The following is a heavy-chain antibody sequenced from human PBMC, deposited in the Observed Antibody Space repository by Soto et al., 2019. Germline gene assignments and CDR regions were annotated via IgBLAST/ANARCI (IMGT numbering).Heavy chain of an antibody. V-gene: IGHV3-30*03. Sequence: GESLRLSCAASGFTFSSYGMHWVRQAPGKGLEWVAVISYDGSNKYYADSVKGRFTISRDNSKNTLYLQMNSLRVEDTAVYYCGPDTLDYWGQGT. J-gene: IGHJ4*02. CDR1: GFTFSSYG. CDR2: ISYDGSNK. CDR3: GPDTLDY.